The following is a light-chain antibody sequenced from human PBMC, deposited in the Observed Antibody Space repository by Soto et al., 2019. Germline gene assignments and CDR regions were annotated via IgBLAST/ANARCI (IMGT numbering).Light chain of an antibody. V-gene: IGKV4-1*01. CDR3: QQYYTTPIT. J-gene: IGKJ3*01. CDR1: QSVLYRSNNKDY. CDR2: WAS. Sequence: DIVMTQSPDSLAVSLGERATINCKSSQSVLYRSNNKDYLAWYQQKPGQPPKLLIYWASTRESGVPDRFSGSGSGTDFTPTISSLQAEDVAVYYCQQYYTTPITFGPGTKVDIK.